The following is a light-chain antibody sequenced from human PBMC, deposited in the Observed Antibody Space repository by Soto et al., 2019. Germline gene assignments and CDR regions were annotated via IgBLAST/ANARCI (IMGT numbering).Light chain of an antibody. CDR3: QQYDNLPAGK. J-gene: IGKJ1*01. CDR1: QDISNY. V-gene: IGKV1-33*01. CDR2: DAS. Sequence: DIQRTQSPSSLSASVGDRVTITCQASQDISNYLNWYQQKPGKAPKLLIYDASNLETRVPSRFSGSGSGTDYTFTISSLQPEDIATYYCQQYDNLPAGKFGQGTKVDIK.